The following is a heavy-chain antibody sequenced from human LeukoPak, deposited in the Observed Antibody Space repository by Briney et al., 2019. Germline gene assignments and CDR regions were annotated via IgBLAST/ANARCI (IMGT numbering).Heavy chain of an antibody. D-gene: IGHD6-19*01. Sequence: PSETLSLTCTVSGDSISSGSYYWSWIRQPAGKGLEWIGRIYTSGSTNYNPSLKSRVTISVDKSKNQFSLKLSSVTAADTAVYYCARESSSGWYGGFDYWGQGTLVTVSS. J-gene: IGHJ4*02. CDR1: GDSISSGSYY. CDR3: ARESSSGWYGGFDY. CDR2: IYTSGST. V-gene: IGHV4-61*02.